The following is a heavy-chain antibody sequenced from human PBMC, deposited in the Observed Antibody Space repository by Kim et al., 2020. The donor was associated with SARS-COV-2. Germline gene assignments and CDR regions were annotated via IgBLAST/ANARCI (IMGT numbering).Heavy chain of an antibody. D-gene: IGHD6-13*01. V-gene: IGHV5-51*01. J-gene: IGHJ4*02. Sequence: SPSFQGKVTISADKSISTAYLQWSSLKASDTAMYYCARVKASSSEMGIDYWGQGTLVTVSS. CDR3: ARVKASSSEMGIDY.